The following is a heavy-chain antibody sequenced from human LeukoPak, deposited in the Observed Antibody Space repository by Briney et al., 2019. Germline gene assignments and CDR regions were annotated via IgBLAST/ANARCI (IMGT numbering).Heavy chain of an antibody. Sequence: PSETLSLTCTVSGGSISSYYWSWIRQPPGKGLEWIGYIYYSGSTNYNPSLKSRVTISVDTSKNQFSLKLSSVTAADTAVYYCARQGTTVTTWDYWGQGTLVTVSS. J-gene: IGHJ4*02. D-gene: IGHD4-17*01. CDR1: GGSISSYY. V-gene: IGHV4-59*08. CDR2: IYYSGST. CDR3: ARQGTTVTTWDY.